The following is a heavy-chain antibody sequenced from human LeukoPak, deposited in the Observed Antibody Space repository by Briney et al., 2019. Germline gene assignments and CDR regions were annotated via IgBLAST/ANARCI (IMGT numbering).Heavy chain of an antibody. Sequence: GGSLRLSCAASGFTFRSYSMNWVRQAPGKGLEWVSTISRNSNYIYYAGSVKGRFTISRDNAKNSLSLQMNSLRAEDTAVYYCARDATPVTYARTDYYYYMDVWGKGTTVTISS. J-gene: IGHJ6*03. CDR2: ISRNSNYI. D-gene: IGHD2-2*01. V-gene: IGHV3-21*01. CDR1: GFTFRSYS. CDR3: ARDATPVTYARTDYYYYMDV.